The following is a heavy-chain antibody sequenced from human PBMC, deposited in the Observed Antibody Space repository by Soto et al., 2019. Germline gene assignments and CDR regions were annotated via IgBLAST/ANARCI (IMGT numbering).Heavy chain of an antibody. V-gene: IGHV4-61*01. CDR3: ARSQRGRTAFTFDY. Sequence: ETLSLTCAVSGDSVSNDNYYWSWIRQPPGEGLEWIGYIYYSGTTNYNSYLKSRLSLSVDMSKNQFSLKLASVTAADTAAYFCARSQRGRTAFTFDYWGQGALVTVSS. D-gene: IGHD3-16*01. J-gene: IGHJ4*02. CDR1: GDSVSNDNYY. CDR2: IYYSGTT.